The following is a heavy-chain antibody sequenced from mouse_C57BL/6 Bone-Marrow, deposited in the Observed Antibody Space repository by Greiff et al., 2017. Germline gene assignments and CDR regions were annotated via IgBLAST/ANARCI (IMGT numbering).Heavy chain of an antibody. Sequence: QVHVKQSGAELVRPGTSVKVSCKASGYAFTNYLIAWVKQRPGQGLEWIGVINPGSGGTNYNEKFKGKATLTADKSSSTAYMQLSSLTSEDSAVYFCARMKGFYFDYWGQGTTLTVSS. D-gene: IGHD3-3*01. CDR2: INPGSGGT. CDR3: ARMKGFYFDY. J-gene: IGHJ2*01. CDR1: GYAFTNYL. V-gene: IGHV1-54*01.